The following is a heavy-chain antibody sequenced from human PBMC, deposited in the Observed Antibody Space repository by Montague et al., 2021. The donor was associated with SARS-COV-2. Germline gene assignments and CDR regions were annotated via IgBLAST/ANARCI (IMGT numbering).Heavy chain of an antibody. J-gene: IGHJ4*02. D-gene: IGHD2-15*01. Sequence: SLRLSCAASGFSVGDHAMYWVRQGPGKGLEWVAGISWNSASKGHADAVKGRFTISKDISKNSLLLTMNSLRAEDTALYYCIREACCGANDFRDYWGQGTLVTVSS. CDR3: IREACCGANDFRDY. CDR2: ISWNSASK. V-gene: IGHV3-9*01. CDR1: GFSVGDHA.